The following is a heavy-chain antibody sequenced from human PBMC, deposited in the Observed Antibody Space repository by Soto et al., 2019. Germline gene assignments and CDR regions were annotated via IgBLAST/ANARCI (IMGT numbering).Heavy chain of an antibody. CDR2: ISGSGGST. V-gene: IGHV3-23*01. Sequence: SLRLSCSASGVTFSSYAMSWVRQAPGKGLEWVSAISGSGGSTYYADSVKGRFTISRDNSKNTLYLQMNSLRAEDTAVYYCARDPPTVTYYYGMDVWGQGTTVTVS. D-gene: IGHD4-4*01. J-gene: IGHJ6*02. CDR1: GVTFSSYA. CDR3: ARDPPTVTYYYGMDV.